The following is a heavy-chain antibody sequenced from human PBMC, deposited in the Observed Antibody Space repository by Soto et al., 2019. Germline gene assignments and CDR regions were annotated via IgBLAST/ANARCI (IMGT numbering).Heavy chain of an antibody. D-gene: IGHD6-19*01. Sequence: GGSLRLSCAASGFTFSNAWMNWVRQAPGKGLEWVGRIKSKTDGGTTDYAAPVKGRFTISRDDSKNTLYLQMNSLKTEDTAVYYCTMEAVAGRFDYYYYGMDVWGQGTTVTVSS. CDR1: GFTFSNAW. CDR3: TMEAVAGRFDYYYYGMDV. CDR2: IKSKTDGGTT. V-gene: IGHV3-15*07. J-gene: IGHJ6*02.